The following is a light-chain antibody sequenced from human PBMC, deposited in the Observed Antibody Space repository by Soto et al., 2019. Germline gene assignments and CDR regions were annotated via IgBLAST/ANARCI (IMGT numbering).Light chain of an antibody. CDR1: QSVAGN. CDR3: QQYNNWHLT. CDR2: GAS. J-gene: IGKJ4*01. V-gene: IGKV3-15*01. Sequence: EIVMTQSPATLSVSPGERATLSCRASQSVAGNLAWYQQKPGQAPRLLMYGASTRATGIPARFSGSGSGTEFNLTISSLQSEDFGVYYCQQYNNWHLTFGGGTKVEIK.